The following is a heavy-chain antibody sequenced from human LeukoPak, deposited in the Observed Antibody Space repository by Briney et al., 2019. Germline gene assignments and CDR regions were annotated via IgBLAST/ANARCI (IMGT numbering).Heavy chain of an antibody. D-gene: IGHD3-10*01. CDR3: ARDKSRTYGSADAFDI. CDR1: GGSISSYY. CDR2: IYPGGSP. Sequence: SETLSLTCTVSGGSISSYYWSWIRQPAGKGLEWIGRIYPGGSPNYNPSLKSRVTLSLDTSKNQFSLKLSSVTAADTAVYYCARDKSRTYGSADAFDIWGQGTMVTVSS. J-gene: IGHJ3*02. V-gene: IGHV4-4*07.